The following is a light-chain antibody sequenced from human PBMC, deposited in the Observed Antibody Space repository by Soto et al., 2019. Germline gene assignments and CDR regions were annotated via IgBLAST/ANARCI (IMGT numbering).Light chain of an antibody. CDR3: CSYAGTYTFFV. Sequence: QSVLTQPRSVSGSPGQSVTISCSGSSSDVGGYNYVSWYQQQPGKAPKLLIYDVTIRTSGVSDHFSGSKSGNTASLTISDLQAEDDGNYYCCSYAGTYTFFVFGTGTKLTVL. CDR1: SSDVGGYNY. CDR2: DVT. J-gene: IGLJ1*01. V-gene: IGLV2-11*01.